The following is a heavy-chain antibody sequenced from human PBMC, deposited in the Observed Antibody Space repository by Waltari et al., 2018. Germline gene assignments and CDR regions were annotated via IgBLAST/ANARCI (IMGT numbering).Heavy chain of an antibody. CDR2: ISYDGSNK. J-gene: IGHJ4*02. Sequence: QVQLVESGGGVVQPGRSLRLSCAASGFTFSRYGMHWVRQAPGKGLEWVAVISYDGSNKYYADSVKGRFTISRDNSKNTLYLQMNSLRAEDTAVYYCAKDQASGYFDYWGQGTLVTVSS. CDR3: AKDQASGYFDY. D-gene: IGHD3-22*01. CDR1: GFTFSRYG. V-gene: IGHV3-30*18.